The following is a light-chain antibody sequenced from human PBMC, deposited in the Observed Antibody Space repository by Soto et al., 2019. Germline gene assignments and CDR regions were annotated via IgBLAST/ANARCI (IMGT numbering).Light chain of an antibody. CDR2: DLT. V-gene: IGLV2-14*01. Sequence: QSALTQPASVSRSPGQSITISCTGTSSDIGGYVSWYQQYPGKAPKIMIYDLTNRPSGVSNRFSGSKSGDTASLTISGLQAEDEADYYCSSPTSIYTVIFVTGPKVTV. J-gene: IGLJ1*01. CDR1: SSDIGGY. CDR3: SSPTSIYTVI.